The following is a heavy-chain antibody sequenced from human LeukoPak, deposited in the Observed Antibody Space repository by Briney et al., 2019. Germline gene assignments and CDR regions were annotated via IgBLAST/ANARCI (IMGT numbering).Heavy chain of an antibody. CDR2: TYYGSKWYN. CDR3: ARDRHYGDPNWFDP. V-gene: IGHV6-1*01. D-gene: IGHD4-17*01. Sequence: TLSLTCAISGDSVSSNSAAWNWIRQSPSRGLEWLGRTYYGSKWYNDYAVSVKSRITINPDTSKDQFSLQLNSVTPEDTAVYYCARDRHYGDPNWFDPWGQGTLVTVSS. J-gene: IGHJ5*02. CDR1: GDSVSSNSAA.